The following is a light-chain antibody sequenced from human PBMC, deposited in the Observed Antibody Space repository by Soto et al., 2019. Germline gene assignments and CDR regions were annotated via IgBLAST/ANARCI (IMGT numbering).Light chain of an antibody. Sequence: QSVLTQPASVSGSPGQSITISCTGTSSDVGGYNYVSWYQQHPGKAPKFMIYDVSNRPSGVSTRFSGSKSGNTASLTISGLQAEDEADYYCSSYTSSITLVFGGGTQLTVL. J-gene: IGLJ2*01. CDR3: SSYTSSITLV. CDR2: DVS. CDR1: SSDVGGYNY. V-gene: IGLV2-14*01.